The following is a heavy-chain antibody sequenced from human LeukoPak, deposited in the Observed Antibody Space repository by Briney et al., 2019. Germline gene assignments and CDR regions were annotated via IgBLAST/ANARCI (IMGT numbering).Heavy chain of an antibody. CDR2: ISPSGGST. CDR1: GFTFTNYN. CDR3: ARARWEPGIAGIMYYYDH. V-gene: IGHV1-46*01. Sequence: ASVKVSCKASGFTFTNYNLHWVRQAPGQRLEWMGIISPSGGSTNYAQNFQGRVTMTRNTSISTAYMELSSLRSEDTAVYYCARARWEPGIAGIMYYYDHWGQGTLVTVSS. D-gene: IGHD6-13*01. J-gene: IGHJ4*02.